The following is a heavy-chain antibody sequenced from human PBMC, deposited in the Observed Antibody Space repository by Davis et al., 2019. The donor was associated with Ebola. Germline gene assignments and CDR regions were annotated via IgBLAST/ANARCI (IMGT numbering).Heavy chain of an antibody. CDR1: GFTFSSYG. CDR2: IWYDGSNK. CDR3: ARQARIAAAGKNNWFDP. Sequence: GESLKISCAASGFTFSSYGMHWVRQAPGKGLEWVAVIWYDGSNKYYADSVKGRFTISRDNSKNTLYLQMNSLRAEDTALYYCARQARIAAAGKNNWFDPWGQGTLVTVSS. D-gene: IGHD6-13*01. J-gene: IGHJ5*02. V-gene: IGHV3-33*08.